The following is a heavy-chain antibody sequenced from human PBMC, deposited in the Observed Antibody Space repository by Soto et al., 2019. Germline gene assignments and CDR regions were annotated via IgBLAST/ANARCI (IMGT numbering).Heavy chain of an antibody. CDR1: GFTFSSYS. CDR2: ISSSSSYI. J-gene: IGHJ4*02. CDR3: ARGQQEQLVPDY. Sequence: PGWSLRLSCAASGFTFSSYSMNWVRQAPGKGLEWVSSISSSSSYIYYADSVKGRFTISRDNAKNSLYLQMNSLRAEDTAVYYCARGQQEQLVPDYWGQGTLVTVSS. D-gene: IGHD6-6*01. V-gene: IGHV3-21*01.